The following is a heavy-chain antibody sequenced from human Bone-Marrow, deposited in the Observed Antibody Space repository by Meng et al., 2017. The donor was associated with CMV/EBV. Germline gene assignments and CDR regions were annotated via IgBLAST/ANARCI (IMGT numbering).Heavy chain of an antibody. J-gene: IGHJ4*02. D-gene: IGHD3-3*01. V-gene: IGHV3-23*01. CDR2: ISGSGGST. Sequence: EVHLLESGGGLVQPGGSLGLSCSASGFTFSTYAMTWVRQAPGKGLEWVSGISGSGGSTYYADSVKGRFTISRDNSKNTLYLQMNSLRAEDTAVYYCAKGGGSGYSNWGQGTLVTVSS. CDR1: GFTFSTYA. CDR3: AKGGGSGYSN.